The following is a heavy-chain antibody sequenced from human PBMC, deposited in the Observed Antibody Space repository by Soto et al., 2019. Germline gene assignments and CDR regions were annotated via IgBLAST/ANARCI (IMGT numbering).Heavy chain of an antibody. CDR3: AKDSYCSGGSCSYLFDY. J-gene: IGHJ4*02. D-gene: IGHD2-15*01. CDR2: ISYDVSNK. CDR1: GFTFSSYG. Sequence: QVQLVESGGGVVQPGRSLRLSCAASGFTFSSYGMHWVRQAPCTGLEGVAVISYDVSNKYYADSVKGRFTISRDNYKNTLYLQMNSLRAEDTAVYYCAKDSYCSGGSCSYLFDYWGQGTLVTVSS. V-gene: IGHV3-30*18.